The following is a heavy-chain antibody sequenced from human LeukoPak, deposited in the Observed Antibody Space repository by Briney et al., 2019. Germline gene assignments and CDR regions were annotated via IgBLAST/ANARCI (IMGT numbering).Heavy chain of an antibody. CDR2: IFQRGNP. D-gene: IGHD6-6*01. CDR1: GGSYSDYY. V-gene: IGHV4-34*12. Sequence: SETLSLTCAVHGGSYSDYYWSWIRQPPGKGLEWIGEIFQRGNPNYNPSLKSRVTISVDTSENQFSLNLSSVAATDSAVYFCTGSSRSTRYYFDYWGQGILVTVSS. CDR3: TGSSRSTRYYFDY. J-gene: IGHJ4*02.